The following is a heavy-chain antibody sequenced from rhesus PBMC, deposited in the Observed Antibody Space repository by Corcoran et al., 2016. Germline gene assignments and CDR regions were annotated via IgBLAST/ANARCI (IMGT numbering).Heavy chain of an antibody. CDR2: ISRTGDNT. Sequence: EVLLVESGGGLVQPGGSLRLSCAVSGFTFSIYGMSWVRQAPGKGLEWVSYISRTGDNTYYADSVKGRFTISRDNSKNTVSLQMNSLRPEDTAVYYCTKPRISGTTSDYWGQGVLVTVSS. D-gene: IGHD1-7*02. CDR3: TKPRISGTTSDY. CDR1: GFTFSIYG. J-gene: IGHJ4*01. V-gene: IGHV3S5*01.